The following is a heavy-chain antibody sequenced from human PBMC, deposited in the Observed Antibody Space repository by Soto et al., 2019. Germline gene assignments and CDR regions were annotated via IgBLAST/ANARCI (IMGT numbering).Heavy chain of an antibody. CDR1: GYTLTNYA. J-gene: IGHJ4*02. Sequence: QVQLVQSGAEVKKPGASVKVSCKASGYTLTNYALHWVRQAPGQRLEWMGWSNAGNGYTKYSQKFQGRVTITRDTSASTAYMELSSLRSEDTAVYYCARTRGGSYYIFDYWGQGTLVTVSS. CDR3: ARTRGGSYYIFDY. CDR2: SNAGNGYT. D-gene: IGHD1-26*01. V-gene: IGHV1-3*01.